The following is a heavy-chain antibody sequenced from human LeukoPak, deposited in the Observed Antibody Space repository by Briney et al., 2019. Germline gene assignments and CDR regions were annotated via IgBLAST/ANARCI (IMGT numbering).Heavy chain of an antibody. J-gene: IGHJ4*02. CDR1: GFTFSSYA. CDR3: AKTGGPWD. CDR2: ISYDGSNK. Sequence: PGGSLRLSCAASGFTFSSYAMHWVRQAPGKGLEWVAVISYDGSNKYYTDSVKGRFTISRDNSKNMLYLQLNSLRAEDTAVYYCAKTGGPWDWGQGTLVTVSS. D-gene: IGHD7-27*01. V-gene: IGHV3-30*14.